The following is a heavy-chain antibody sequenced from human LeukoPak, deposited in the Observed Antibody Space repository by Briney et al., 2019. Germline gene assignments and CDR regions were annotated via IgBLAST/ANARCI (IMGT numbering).Heavy chain of an antibody. J-gene: IGHJ5*02. CDR3: AMAGGNYDFWSGYSSYNWFDP. Sequence: SETLSLTCTVSGGSISSSSYYWGWIRQPPGKGLEWIGSIYYSGSTYYNPSLKSRVTISVDTSKNQFSLKLSSVTAADTAVYYCAMAGGNYDFWSGYSSYNWFDPWGQGTLVTVSS. CDR2: IYYSGST. CDR1: GGSISSSSYY. V-gene: IGHV4-39*01. D-gene: IGHD3-3*01.